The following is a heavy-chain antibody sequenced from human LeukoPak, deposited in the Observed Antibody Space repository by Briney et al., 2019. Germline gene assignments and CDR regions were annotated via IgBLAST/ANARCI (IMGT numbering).Heavy chain of an antibody. Sequence: GGSLRLSCTASGFTFNNYAMNWVRQAPGKGLEWVSAISGSGGSTYYADSVKGRFTISRDNSKNTLYLQMNSLRAEDTAVCYCVKDGYNFDYYYGMDVWGQGTTVTVSS. V-gene: IGHV3-23*01. CDR3: VKDGYNFDYYYGMDV. D-gene: IGHD5-24*01. J-gene: IGHJ6*02. CDR1: GFTFNNYA. CDR2: ISGSGGST.